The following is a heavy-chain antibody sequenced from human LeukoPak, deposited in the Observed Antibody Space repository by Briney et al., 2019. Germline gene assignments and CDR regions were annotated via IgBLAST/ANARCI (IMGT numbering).Heavy chain of an antibody. D-gene: IGHD4-17*01. CDR2: IKQDGSEK. J-gene: IGHJ3*02. Sequence: PGGSLRLSCAASRFTFSSYWMSWIRQAPGKGLELVANIKQDGSEKYYVDSVKGRFTISRDNAKNSLYLQMNSLRAEETAVYYCARAVSGDDDAFDIWGQGTMVTVSS. CDR3: ARAVSGDDDAFDI. V-gene: IGHV3-7*01. CDR1: RFTFSSYW.